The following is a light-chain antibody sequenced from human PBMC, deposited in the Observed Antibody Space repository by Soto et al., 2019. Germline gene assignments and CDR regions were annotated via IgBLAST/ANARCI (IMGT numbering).Light chain of an antibody. CDR2: RKN. V-gene: IGLV1-47*01. J-gene: IGLJ2*01. CDR3: AAWDDSLSGRV. CDR1: SSNIGSNY. Sequence: QTVVTQPPSASGTPGQRVTISCSGSSSNIGSNYVYWYQQLPGTAPKLLIYRKNQRPSGVPDRFSGSKSGTSASLAISGLRSEDEADYYCAAWDDSLSGRVFGGGTQLTVL.